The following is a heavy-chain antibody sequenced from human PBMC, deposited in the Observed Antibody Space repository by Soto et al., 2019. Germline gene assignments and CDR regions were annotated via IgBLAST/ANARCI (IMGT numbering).Heavy chain of an antibody. D-gene: IGHD5-18*01. J-gene: IGHJ6*02. V-gene: IGHV4-30-4*01. CDR2: IYYSGNT. Sequence: QVQLQESGPGLVKPSQTLSLTCTVSAGSISSGDYYWSWIRQPPGKGLEWIGYIYYSGNTYYNPSLKSRVNILVDTSKHQFSLRVSFVTAADTAVYYCARALIQLWPHYYYGMDVWGQGTTVTVSS. CDR1: AGSISSGDYY. CDR3: ARALIQLWPHYYYGMDV.